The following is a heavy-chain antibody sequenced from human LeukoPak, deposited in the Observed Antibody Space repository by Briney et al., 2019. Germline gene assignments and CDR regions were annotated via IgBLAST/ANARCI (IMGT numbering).Heavy chain of an antibody. CDR1: GYTFTSYG. CDR3: ARESFHYYDSSGGNPVFDP. D-gene: IGHD3-22*01. CDR2: ISAYNGNT. Sequence: ASVKVSCKASGYTFTSYGISWVRQAPGQGLEWMGWISAYNGNTNYAQKLQGRVTMTTDTSTSTAYMELRSLRSDDTAVYYCARESFHYYDSSGGNPVFDPWGQGTLVTVSS. V-gene: IGHV1-18*01. J-gene: IGHJ5*02.